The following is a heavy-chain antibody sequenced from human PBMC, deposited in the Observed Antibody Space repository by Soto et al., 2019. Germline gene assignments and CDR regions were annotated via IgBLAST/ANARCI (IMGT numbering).Heavy chain of an antibody. J-gene: IGHJ4*01. CDR1: GFTLSSYG. CDR2: IWHDGSNK. Sequence: QVQLVESGGGVVQPGRSLRLSCGASGFTLSSYGMHWVRQAPGKGLEWVAVIWHDGSNKYYADSMKGRFTISRDNSKNTLYLQMNNLRVEDTAVYYCARDRGSDDPIDYWGHGTLVTVTS. D-gene: IGHD2-21*01. V-gene: IGHV3-33*01. CDR3: ARDRGSDDPIDY.